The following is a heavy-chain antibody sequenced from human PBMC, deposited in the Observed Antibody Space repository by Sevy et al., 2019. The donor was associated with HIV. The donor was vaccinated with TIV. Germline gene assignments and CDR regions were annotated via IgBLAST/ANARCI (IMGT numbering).Heavy chain of an antibody. V-gene: IGHV3-11*01. D-gene: IGHD1-26*01. CDR3: AGGGVVGPTHY. CDR2: ISSSGSTI. J-gene: IGHJ4*02. Sequence: GGSLRLSCAASGFTFSDYYMSWIRQAPGKGLEWVSYISSSGSTIYYADSVKGRFTICRDNAKNSLYLQMNSLSAEDTAVYYCAGGGVVGPTHYWGQGALVTVSS. CDR1: GFTFSDYY.